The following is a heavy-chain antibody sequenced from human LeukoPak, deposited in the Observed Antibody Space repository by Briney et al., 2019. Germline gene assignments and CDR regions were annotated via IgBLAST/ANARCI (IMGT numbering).Heavy chain of an antibody. Sequence: SGPTPVKPTQTLTLTRTFSGFSLSTTGVGVGWIPQPPGKGLEWLALIYWNDDKRYSPSLKSRLTITKDTSKNQVVLTMTNMDPVDTATYYCAHSGTVTTPHDAFDMWGQGTMVTVSS. CDR3: AHSGTVTTPHDAFDM. D-gene: IGHD4-17*01. CDR1: GFSLSTTGVG. CDR2: IYWNDDK. V-gene: IGHV2-5*01. J-gene: IGHJ3*02.